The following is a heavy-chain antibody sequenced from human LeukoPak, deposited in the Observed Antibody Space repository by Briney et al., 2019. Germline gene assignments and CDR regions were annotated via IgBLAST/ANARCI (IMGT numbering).Heavy chain of an antibody. D-gene: IGHD1-1*01. CDR2: ISAYNGNT. V-gene: IGHV1-18*01. CDR1: GYTFTSYG. CDR3: ARDFGNDDPSQTDDAFDI. Sequence: GASVKVSCKASGYTFTSYGISWVRQAPGQGLEWMGWISAYNGNTNYAQKLQGRVTMTTDTSTSTAYMELRSLRSDDTAVYYCARDFGNDDPSQTDDAFDIWGQGTMVTVSS. J-gene: IGHJ3*02.